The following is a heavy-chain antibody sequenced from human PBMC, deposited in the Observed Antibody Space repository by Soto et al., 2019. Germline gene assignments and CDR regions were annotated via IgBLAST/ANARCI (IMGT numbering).Heavy chain of an antibody. D-gene: IGHD2-2*01. CDR3: ARDGCTSATCDVYGMDV. J-gene: IGHJ6*02. CDR1: GFTFSSYW. Sequence: GGSLRLSCAASGFTFSSYWMSWVRQAPGKGLVWVANIKGDGSERHYVDSVKGRFIISRDNAKNSLFLQMNSLRVEDTAVYYCARDGCTSATCDVYGMDVWGQGTMVTVSS. CDR2: IKGDGSER. V-gene: IGHV3-7*03.